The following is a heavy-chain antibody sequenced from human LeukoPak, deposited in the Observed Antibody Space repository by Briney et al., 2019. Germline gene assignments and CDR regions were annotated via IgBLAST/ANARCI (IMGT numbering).Heavy chain of an antibody. CDR3: ARGYCSSTSCPRDY. Sequence: PGGSLRLSCAASGFTFSSYAMTWVRQAPGKGLEWVSSISSSSSYIYYADSVKGRFTISRDNAKNSLYLQMNSLRAEDTAVYYCARGYCSSTSCPRDYWGQGTLVTVSS. V-gene: IGHV3-21*01. CDR2: ISSSSSYI. CDR1: GFTFSSYA. D-gene: IGHD2-2*01. J-gene: IGHJ4*02.